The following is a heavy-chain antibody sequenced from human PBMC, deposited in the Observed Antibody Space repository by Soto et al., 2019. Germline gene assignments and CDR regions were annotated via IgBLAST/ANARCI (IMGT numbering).Heavy chain of an antibody. CDR1: GFTFSSYS. Sequence: EVQLVESGGGLVKPGGSLRLSCAASGFTFSSYSMNWVRQAPGKGLEWVSSISSSSTYIYYADSVKGRFTISRDNAKNSLYLHMNRLRAEDTAIYYCVKVRGYGDYFAMDLWGQGTTVSVCS. CDR2: ISSSSTYI. CDR3: VKVRGYGDYFAMDL. J-gene: IGHJ6*01. V-gene: IGHV3-21*01. D-gene: IGHD4-17*01.